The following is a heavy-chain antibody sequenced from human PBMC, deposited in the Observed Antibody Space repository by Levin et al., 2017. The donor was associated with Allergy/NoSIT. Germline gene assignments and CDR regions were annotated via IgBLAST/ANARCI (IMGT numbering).Heavy chain of an antibody. CDR1: SGSLTRPNYY. CDR2: IYYGGNT. D-gene: IGHD3-10*01. CDR3: ARRKGWDYGSGTNGDCYFDS. J-gene: IGHJ4*02. V-gene: IGHV4-39*01. Sequence: SETLSLTCNVSSGSLTRPNYYWGWIRQPPGKGLEWIGSIYYGGNTYYNPSLKSRVTISVDSSKNQFSLNLYSLTAADTAVYFCARRKGWDYGSGTNGDCYFDSWGQGTLVTVSS.